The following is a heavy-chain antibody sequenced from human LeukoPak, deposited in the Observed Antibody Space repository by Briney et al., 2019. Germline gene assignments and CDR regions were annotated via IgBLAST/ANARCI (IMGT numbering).Heavy chain of an antibody. Sequence: PSETLSLTCAVYGGSFSGYYWSWIRQPPGKGLVWIGEINHSGSTNYNPSLKSRVTISVDTSKNQFSLKLSSVTAADTAVYYCARGRSNGWFYWGQGTLVTVSS. D-gene: IGHD2-8*01. CDR2: INHSGST. V-gene: IGHV4-34*01. CDR3: ARGRSNGWFY. CDR1: GGSFSGYY. J-gene: IGHJ4*02.